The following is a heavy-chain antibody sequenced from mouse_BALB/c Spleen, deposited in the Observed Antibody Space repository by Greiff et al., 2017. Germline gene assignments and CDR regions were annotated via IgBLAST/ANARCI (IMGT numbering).Heavy chain of an antibody. CDR2: IWSGGST. V-gene: IGHV2-4-1*01. CDR1: GFSLTSYG. Sequence: QVQLKESGPGLVQPSQSLSITCTVSGFSLTSYGVHWVRQSPGKGLEWLGVIWSGGSTDYNAAFISRLSISKDNSKSQVFFKMNSLQADDTAIYYCARNPHYDYEEDYAMDYWGQGTSVTVSS. J-gene: IGHJ4*01. CDR3: ARNPHYDYEEDYAMDY. D-gene: IGHD2-4*01.